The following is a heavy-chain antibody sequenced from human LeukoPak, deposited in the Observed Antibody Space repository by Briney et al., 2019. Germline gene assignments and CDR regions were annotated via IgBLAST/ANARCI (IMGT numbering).Heavy chain of an antibody. D-gene: IGHD1-26*01. CDR2: IKSDGSTT. J-gene: IGHJ4*02. CDR3: AAMAWG. CDR1: GFTFSSNW. V-gene: IGHV3-74*01. Sequence: GGSLRLSCAASGFTFSSNWMHWVCQAPGKGLVWVSRIKSDGSTTDYADSVRGRFTISRDNAKNTVYLQMNSLRAEDTAVYYCAAMAWGWGQGTLVTVSS.